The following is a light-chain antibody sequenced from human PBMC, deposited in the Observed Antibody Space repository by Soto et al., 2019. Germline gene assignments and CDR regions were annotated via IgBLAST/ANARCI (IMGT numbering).Light chain of an antibody. Sequence: EIVLTQSPGTLSLSPGERATLSCRASQSVRNDYFAWYQQKPGQAPTILIYGVSTRATGIPDRFTGSGSGTDFTLTISRLEPEDFAVYYCQQYGTAPQFTFGPGTKVDIK. CDR2: GVS. J-gene: IGKJ3*01. V-gene: IGKV3-20*01. CDR3: QQYGTAPQFT. CDR1: QSVRNDY.